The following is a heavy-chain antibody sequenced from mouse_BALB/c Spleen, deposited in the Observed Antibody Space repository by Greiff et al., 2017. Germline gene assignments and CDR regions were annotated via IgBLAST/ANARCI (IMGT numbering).Heavy chain of an antibody. J-gene: IGHJ3*01. V-gene: IGHV5-6*01. CDR2: ISSGGSYT. CDR1: GFTFSSYG. Sequence: EVQVVESGGDLVKPGGSLKLSCAASGFTFSSYGMSWVRQTPDKRLEWVATISSGGSYTYYPDSVKGRFTISRDNAKNTLYLQMSSLKSEDTAMYYCARQLTGTSAYWGQGTLVTVSA. CDR3: ARQLTGTSAY. D-gene: IGHD4-1*01.